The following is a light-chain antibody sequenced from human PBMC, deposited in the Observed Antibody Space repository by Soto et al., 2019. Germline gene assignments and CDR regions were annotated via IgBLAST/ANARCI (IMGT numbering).Light chain of an antibody. CDR1: QGISSY. J-gene: IGKJ4*01. Sequence: DIQMTQSPSSLSASVGDRVTITCRASQGISSYLAWYQQKPGRGPKLLIYAASTLQSGVPSRFSGSGSGTDFTLTISSLQPEDVATYYCQKYHSAPPLTFGGGTKVEIK. V-gene: IGKV1-27*01. CDR2: AAS. CDR3: QKYHSAPPLT.